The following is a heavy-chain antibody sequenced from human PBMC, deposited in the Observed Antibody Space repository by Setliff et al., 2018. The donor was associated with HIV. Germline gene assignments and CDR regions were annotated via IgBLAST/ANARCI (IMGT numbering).Heavy chain of an antibody. CDR3: VGHYYDPLTGYYVWFFDV. J-gene: IGHJ2*01. CDR2: IKSKSDGGTT. V-gene: IGHV3-15*05. D-gene: IGHD3-9*01. Sequence: GGSLRLSCDTSGFIFTNAWMSWVRQSPRKGLEWLARIKSKSDGGTTSYAAPVKDRFTISRDDSRNTLYLQMNSRKSDDTATYYCVGHYYDPLTGYYVWFFDVWGRGTLVTVSS. CDR1: GFIFTNAW.